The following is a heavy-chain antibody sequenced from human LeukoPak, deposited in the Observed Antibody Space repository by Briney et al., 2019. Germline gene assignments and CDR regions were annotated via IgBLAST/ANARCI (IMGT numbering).Heavy chain of an antibody. V-gene: IGHV3-33*01. CDR1: GFTFSSYD. CDR3: ARGPGEWELRAFDI. Sequence: GGSLRLSCAASGFTFSSYDMHWVRQAPGKGLDWVAFIWYDGSNKHYIDSVKGRFTISRDNSKNTLYLQMNSLRAEDTAVYYCARGPGEWELRAFDIWGQGTMVTVSS. D-gene: IGHD1-26*01. CDR2: IWYDGSNK. J-gene: IGHJ3*02.